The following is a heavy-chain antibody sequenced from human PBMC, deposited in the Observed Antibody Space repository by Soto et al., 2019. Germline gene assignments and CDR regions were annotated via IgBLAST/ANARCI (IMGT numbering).Heavy chain of an antibody. CDR2: IIPIFGTA. D-gene: IGHD3-22*01. CDR3: ARGAPQYCYDQTGFDY. Sequence: SVKVACKASGGSFSSYAISWVRQAPGQGLEWMGGIIPIFGTANYAQKFQGRVTITADESTSTAYMELSSLRSEDTAVYYSARGAPQYCYDQTGFDYWGRGHPVIVSS. J-gene: IGHJ4*02. V-gene: IGHV1-69*13. CDR1: GGSFSSYA.